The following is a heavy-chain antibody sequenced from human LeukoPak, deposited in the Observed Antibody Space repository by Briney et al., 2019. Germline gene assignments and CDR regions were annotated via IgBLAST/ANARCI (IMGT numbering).Heavy chain of an antibody. Sequence: GGSLRLSCAASGFTFSTYAMSWVRQAPGKGLEWVSSIRGSDGSTYYADSVKGRFTISRDNSKNTVYLQMNSLRAEDTAVYYCAIRPTSILAYDNSGQGTLVIVSS. CDR1: GFTFSTYA. V-gene: IGHV3-23*01. CDR2: IRGSDGST. D-gene: IGHD3-3*01. J-gene: IGHJ4*02. CDR3: AIRPTSILAYDN.